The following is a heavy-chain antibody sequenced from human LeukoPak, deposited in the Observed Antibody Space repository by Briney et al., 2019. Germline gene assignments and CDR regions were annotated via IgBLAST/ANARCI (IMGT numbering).Heavy chain of an antibody. CDR1: GGTFSSYA. D-gene: IGHD1/OR15-1a*01. CDR3: ATTHLNWNMRGGYFQH. V-gene: IGHV1-69*04. CDR2: IILILGIA. J-gene: IGHJ1*01. Sequence: ASVKVSCKASGGTFSSYAISWVRQAPGQGLEWMGRIILILGIANYAQKFQGRVTITADESTSTAYMELSSLRSEDTAVYYCATTHLNWNMRGGYFQHWGQGTLVTVSS.